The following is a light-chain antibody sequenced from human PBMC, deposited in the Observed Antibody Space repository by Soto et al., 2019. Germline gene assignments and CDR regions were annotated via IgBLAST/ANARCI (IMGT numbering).Light chain of an antibody. CDR2: GAS. Sequence: EIVLTQSPATLSVTPGERVTFSCRASQSVRSNLAWYQQKRGQAPRLLIYGASTRATGIPARFSGSGSGTEFTLTISGLQSEDFAVYYCQQYYDRPRRRTFGQGTKLEIK. V-gene: IGKV3-15*01. CDR3: QQYYDRPRRRT. CDR1: QSVRSN. J-gene: IGKJ2*01.